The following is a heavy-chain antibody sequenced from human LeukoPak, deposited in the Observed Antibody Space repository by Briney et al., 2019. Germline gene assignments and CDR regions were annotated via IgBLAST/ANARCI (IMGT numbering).Heavy chain of an antibody. CDR3: ATCAANYWYFHL. Sequence: GESLKISCEGSGYSFSNHWIGWVRQMPGKGLEWMGIIYPDDSDTRYSPSFQGHVTISADKSITTAYLQWSSLRASDTAIYYCATCAANYWYFHLWGRGTLVTVSS. CDR1: GYSFSNHW. V-gene: IGHV5-51*01. D-gene: IGHD2-15*01. J-gene: IGHJ2*01. CDR2: IYPDDSDT.